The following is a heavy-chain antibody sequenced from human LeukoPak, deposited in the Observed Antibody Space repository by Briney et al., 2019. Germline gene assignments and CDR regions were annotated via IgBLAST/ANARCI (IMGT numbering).Heavy chain of an antibody. V-gene: IGHV3-23*01. CDR1: GFTFSGYV. J-gene: IGHJ4*02. CDR2: ISGSGGST. D-gene: IGHD6-19*01. CDR3: AKVLRYSSVGGDFDY. Sequence: GGSLRLSCAASGFTFSGYVMTWVRQPPGKGLQWVADISGSGGSTYYADSVKGRFTISRDNSKSTLYLQMNSLRAEDTAVYYCAKVLRYSSVGGDFDYWGQGTLVTVSS.